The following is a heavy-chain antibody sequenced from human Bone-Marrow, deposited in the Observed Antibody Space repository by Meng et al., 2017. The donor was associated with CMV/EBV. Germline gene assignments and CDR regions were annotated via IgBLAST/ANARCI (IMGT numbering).Heavy chain of an antibody. Sequence: GESLKISCATSGFTLSNYWMTWVRQAPGKGLEWLAKISQDGGGTDYVDSLEGRFTISRDNAKNSLYLQMNSLRAEDTAIYYCARYYCESGSCFIDYWGHGKLVNVAS. CDR1: GFTLSNYW. CDR3: ARYYCESGSCFIDY. CDR2: ISQDGGGT. V-gene: IGHV3-7*01. D-gene: IGHD3-22*01. J-gene: IGHJ4*01.